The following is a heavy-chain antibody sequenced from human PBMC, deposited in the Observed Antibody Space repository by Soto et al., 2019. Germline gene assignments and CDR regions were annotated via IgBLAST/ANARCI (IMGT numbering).Heavy chain of an antibody. CDR3: AKDKERGGYDSDFDS. Sequence: EVQLLESGGGLIQPGGSLRLSCEASGSTFGTYGMGWVRQAPGKGLEWVSTITGGNTYYAASVRGRFTISRDNYKNTLYLQMSSLRAEDTALYYCAKDKERGGYDSDFDSWGQGTLVTVSS. J-gene: IGHJ4*02. CDR2: ITGGNT. V-gene: IGHV3-23*01. D-gene: IGHD3-3*01. CDR1: GSTFGTYG.